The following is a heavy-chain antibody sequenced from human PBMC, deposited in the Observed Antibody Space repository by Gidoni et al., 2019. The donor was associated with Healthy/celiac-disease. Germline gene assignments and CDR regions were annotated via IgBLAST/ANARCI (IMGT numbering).Heavy chain of an antibody. CDR3: ARLDGKHSPFLDY. Sequence: QLQLQESGPGLVKPSETLSLTCTVSGGSISSSSYYWGWIRQPPGKGLEWIGSIYYSGSTYYNPSLKSRVTISVDTSKNQFSLKLSSVTAADTAVYYCARLDGKHSPFLDYWGQGTLVTVSS. V-gene: IGHV4-39*07. CDR2: IYYSGST. CDR1: GGSISSSSYY. J-gene: IGHJ4*02.